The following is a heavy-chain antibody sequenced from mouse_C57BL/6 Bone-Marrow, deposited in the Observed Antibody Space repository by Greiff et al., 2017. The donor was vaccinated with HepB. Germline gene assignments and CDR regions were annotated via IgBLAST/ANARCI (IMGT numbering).Heavy chain of an antibody. J-gene: IGHJ1*03. D-gene: IGHD1-1*01. Sequence: QVQLQQSGAELARPAASVKLSCKASGYTFTSYGISWVKQRTGQGLEWIGEIYPRSGNTYYNEKFKGKATLTADKSSSTAYMELRSLTSEDSAVYFCAREGVITTVVDHWYFDVWGTGTTVTVSS. V-gene: IGHV1-81*01. CDR3: AREGVITTVVDHWYFDV. CDR2: IYPRSGNT. CDR1: GYTFTSYG.